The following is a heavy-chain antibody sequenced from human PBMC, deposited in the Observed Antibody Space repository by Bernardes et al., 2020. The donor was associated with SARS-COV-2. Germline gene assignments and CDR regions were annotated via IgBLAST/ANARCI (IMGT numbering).Heavy chain of an antibody. CDR1: GFTFSTFW. J-gene: IGHJ4*02. V-gene: IGHV3-74*01. D-gene: IGHD3-10*01. Sequence: GGSLRLSCAASGFTFSTFWMHWVRQVPGKGLVWVARINEHGSYRDYADSVEGRFTISRDNAKNTLYLQMNSLRAEDMAVYYCGRDLSGMADYWGPGTLVTVSS. CDR2: INEHGSYR. CDR3: GRDLSGMADY.